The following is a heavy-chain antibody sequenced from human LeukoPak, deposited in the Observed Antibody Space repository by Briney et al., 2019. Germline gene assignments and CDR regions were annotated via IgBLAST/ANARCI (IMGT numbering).Heavy chain of an antibody. CDR2: IYPGDSDT. V-gene: IGHV5-51*01. CDR1: GYSFTTYW. Sequence: GESLKISCKGYGYSFTTYWIGWVRPMPGEGLEWMGIIYPGDSDTRYSSSFQGQVTISADKSISTAYLQWSSLKASDTAMYYCARPSGSYYDNAFDIWGQGTMVTVSS. J-gene: IGHJ3*02. CDR3: ARPSGSYYDNAFDI. D-gene: IGHD1-26*01.